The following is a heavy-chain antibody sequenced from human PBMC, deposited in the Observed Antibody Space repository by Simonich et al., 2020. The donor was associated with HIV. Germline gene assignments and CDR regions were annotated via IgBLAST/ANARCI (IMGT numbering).Heavy chain of an antibody. V-gene: IGHV4-34*01. J-gene: IGHJ4*02. Sequence: QVHLQQWGAGLLKPSETLSLTCAVYGGSFSGYYWSWIRQPPGKGLEGSGEINHSESTDYNPTLKSRVTISVDTSKNQFSLKLSSVTAADTAVYYCARRTGYDLDYWGQGTLVTVSS. CDR3: ARRTGYDLDY. CDR1: GGSFSGYY. CDR2: INHSEST. D-gene: IGHD5-12*01.